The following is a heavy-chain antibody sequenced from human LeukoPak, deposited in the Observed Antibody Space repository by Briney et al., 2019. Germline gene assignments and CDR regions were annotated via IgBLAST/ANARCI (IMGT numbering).Heavy chain of an antibody. CDR2: INPNSGGT. D-gene: IGHD2-2*01. Sequence: ASVKVSCKASGYTFTAYYMHWVRQAPGQGLEWMGWINPNSGGTNFAQKFQGRVTMTRDTSITTAYMGLSSLKSDDTAVYYCARIYCSSTSCYHFDYWGQGTLVTVSS. V-gene: IGHV1-2*02. CDR1: GYTFTAYY. CDR3: ARIYCSSTSCYHFDY. J-gene: IGHJ4*02.